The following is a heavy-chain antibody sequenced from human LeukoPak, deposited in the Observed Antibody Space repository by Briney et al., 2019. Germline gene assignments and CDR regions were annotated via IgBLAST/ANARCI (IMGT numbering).Heavy chain of an antibody. CDR2: IYSGGST. Sequence: PGGSLRLSCAASGFTFSSYWMSWVRQAPGKGLEWVSVIYSGGSTYYADSVKGRFTISRDNSKNTLYLQMNSLRAEDTAVYYCARAGFGYGMDVWGQGTTVTVSS. CDR3: ARAGFGYGMDV. V-gene: IGHV3-53*01. D-gene: IGHD3-10*01. CDR1: GFTFSSYW. J-gene: IGHJ6*02.